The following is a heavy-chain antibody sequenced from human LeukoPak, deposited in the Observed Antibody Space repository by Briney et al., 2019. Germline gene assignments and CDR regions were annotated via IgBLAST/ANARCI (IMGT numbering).Heavy chain of an antibody. CDR3: ATILYGYGLDF. CDR2: SDPQQT. J-gene: IGHJ6*04. D-gene: IGHD2/OR15-2a*01. V-gene: IGHV1-24*01. Sequence: ASVKVSCKVSGYTLTQLSIHWVRQAPGKELEWLGSSDPQQTIYAQNFQGRVTMTEDTSTDTMFLDLSSLTSDDTAVYYCATILYGYGLDFWGKGTTVTVSS. CDR1: GYTLTQLS.